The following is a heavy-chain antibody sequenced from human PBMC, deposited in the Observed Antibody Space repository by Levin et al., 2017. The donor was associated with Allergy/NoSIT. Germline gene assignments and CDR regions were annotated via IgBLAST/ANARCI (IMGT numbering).Heavy chain of an antibody. CDR2: ISHRGST. Sequence: SETLSLTCGVYGGSFSAYYWSWIRQPPGKGLEWIGEISHRGSTTYNPSLKSRVTISVDTSRNHFSLKLSSVTAADPAVIYCAVFSFSYGTFEIWGQGTVVTVSS. J-gene: IGHJ3*02. D-gene: IGHD5-18*01. CDR1: GGSFSAYY. V-gene: IGHV4-34*01. CDR3: AVFSFSYGTFEI.